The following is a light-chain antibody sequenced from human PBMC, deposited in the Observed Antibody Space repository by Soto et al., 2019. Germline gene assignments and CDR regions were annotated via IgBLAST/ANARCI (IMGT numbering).Light chain of an antibody. Sequence: NFMLTQPHSVSESPGKTVTISCTRSSGSIASNYVQWYQQRPGSSPTTVIYEDKQRPSGVPDRFSGSIDRSSNSASLTISGLKTEDEADYDCQSDDRSNWVFGGGTQLTVL. CDR1: SGSIASNY. V-gene: IGLV6-57*01. CDR2: EDK. J-gene: IGLJ3*02. CDR3: QSDDRSNWV.